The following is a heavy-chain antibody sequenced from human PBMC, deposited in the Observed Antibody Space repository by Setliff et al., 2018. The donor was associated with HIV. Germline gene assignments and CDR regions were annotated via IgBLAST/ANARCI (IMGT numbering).Heavy chain of an antibody. CDR3: ARSRNTTARGQYYFDY. CDR2: ISAYNGNT. D-gene: IGHD6-6*01. J-gene: IGHJ4*02. V-gene: IGHV1-18*01. CDR1: GFTFSSYG. Sequence: ASVKVSCKASGFTFSSYGISWVRQAPGQGVEWMGWISAYNGNTNYAQKLQGRVTMTTDTSTSTAYMELSSLRSEDTAVYYCARSRNTTARGQYYFDYWGQGTLVTVSS.